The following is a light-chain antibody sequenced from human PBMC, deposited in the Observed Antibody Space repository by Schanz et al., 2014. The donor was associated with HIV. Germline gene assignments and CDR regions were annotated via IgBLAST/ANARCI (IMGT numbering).Light chain of an antibody. Sequence: QSVLTQPPSASGTPGQRVTITCSGSRSNVGGRTVDWYHQVPGTAPRLLIHGDNQRPSGVPDQFSGSKSGTSASLAISGLQSEDEATYHCATWDERLKGVVFGGGTKLPVL. CDR3: ATWDERLKGVV. J-gene: IGLJ2*01. V-gene: IGLV1-44*01. CDR2: GDN. CDR1: RSNVGGRT.